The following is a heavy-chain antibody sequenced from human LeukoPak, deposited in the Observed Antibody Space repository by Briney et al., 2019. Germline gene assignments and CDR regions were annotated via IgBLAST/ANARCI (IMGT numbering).Heavy chain of an antibody. Sequence: KTSETLSLTCAVSGGSISSSNWRSWVRQPPGKGLEWIGEIYHSGSTNYNPSLKSRVTISVDKSKNQFSLKLSSVTAADTAVYYCAREVSGCGELSFDIWGQGTMVTVSS. J-gene: IGHJ3*02. CDR2: IYHSGST. D-gene: IGHD3-10*01. CDR3: AREVSGCGELSFDI. CDR1: GGSISSSNW. V-gene: IGHV4-4*02.